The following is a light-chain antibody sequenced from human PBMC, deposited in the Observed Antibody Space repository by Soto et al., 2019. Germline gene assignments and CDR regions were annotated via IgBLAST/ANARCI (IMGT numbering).Light chain of an antibody. CDR1: QSVSSSY. Sequence: EIVSTQSPGTLSLSPGERGTLSCRASQSVSSSYLAWYQQKPGQAPRLLIYGASSRATGIPDRFSGSGSGTDFTLTISRLEPEDFAVYYCQQYGSTFSFTFGGGTKVEIK. J-gene: IGKJ4*01. CDR3: QQYGSTFSFT. V-gene: IGKV3-20*01. CDR2: GAS.